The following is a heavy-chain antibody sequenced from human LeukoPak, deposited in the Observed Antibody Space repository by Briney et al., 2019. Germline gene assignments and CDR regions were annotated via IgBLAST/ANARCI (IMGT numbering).Heavy chain of an antibody. CDR1: VHTFTAYG. Sequence: ASVKASCKFSVHTFTAYGISWVRQAPGQGLEWMGWISVYNGNTNYTPKLQGRVTMTTDTSTSTAYMELRSLRSDDTAVYYCARDRLTYYSGSGSDFWGQGTLVTVSS. J-gene: IGHJ4*02. V-gene: IGHV1-18*01. D-gene: IGHD3-10*01. CDR2: ISVYNGNT. CDR3: ARDRLTYYSGSGSDF.